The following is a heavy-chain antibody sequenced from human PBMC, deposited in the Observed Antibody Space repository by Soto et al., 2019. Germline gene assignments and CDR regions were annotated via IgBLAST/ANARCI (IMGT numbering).Heavy chain of an antibody. CDR3: ARGGSWGPDF. Sequence: EVQVVESGGDLVQPGGSLRLSCVVSGFTFSDFRMSWVRQAPGKGLDWVANIKHDGSETYYVGSVEGRFTISRDNTKDSLYLQMNSLRAEDTAVYYCARGGSWGPDFWGQGTLVTVSS. J-gene: IGHJ4*02. CDR2: IKHDGSET. V-gene: IGHV3-7*01. D-gene: IGHD2-15*01. CDR1: GFTFSDFR.